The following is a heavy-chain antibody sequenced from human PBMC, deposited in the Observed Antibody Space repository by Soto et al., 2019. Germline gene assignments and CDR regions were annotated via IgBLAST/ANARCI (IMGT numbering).Heavy chain of an antibody. CDR2: INPNRGGT. J-gene: IGHJ6*01. CDR1: GYTFTGYY. CDR3: GRKMFERHPYSYNGMNV. Sequence: ASVKGSCKASGYTFTGYYMNWVRHAPGQRLECTGWINPNRGGTNYAQKSQSRVTITRDTSISTAYMEPSKLRSDDTAVYYCGRKMFERHPYSYNGMNVWGQGPTVIASS. D-gene: IGHD3-10*02. V-gene: IGHV1-2*02.